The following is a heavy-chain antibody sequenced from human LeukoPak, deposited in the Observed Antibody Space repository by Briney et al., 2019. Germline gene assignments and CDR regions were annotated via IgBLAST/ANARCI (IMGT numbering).Heavy chain of an antibody. J-gene: IGHJ6*03. V-gene: IGHV3-23*01. CDR1: GFTFSSYA. CDR2: ISGSGDST. D-gene: IGHD3-3*01. Sequence: GGSLRLSCAASGFTFSSYAMSWVRQAPGKGLEWVSAISGSGDSTYYADSVKGRFTISRDNSKNTLYLQMNSLRAEDTAVYYCAKEGGGLEWLISYYYYMDVWGKGTTVTVSS. CDR3: AKEGGGLEWLISYYYYMDV.